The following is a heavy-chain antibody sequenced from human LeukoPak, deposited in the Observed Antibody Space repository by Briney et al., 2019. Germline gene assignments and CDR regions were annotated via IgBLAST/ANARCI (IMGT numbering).Heavy chain of an antibody. CDR2: INHSGST. CDR3: ARLKWKLLHFGYFDY. V-gene: IGHV4-34*01. J-gene: IGHJ4*02. CDR1: GGSFSGYY. Sequence: SETLSLTCAVYGGSFSGYYWSWIRQPPGKGLEWIGEINHSGSTNYNPSLKSRVTISVDTSKNQFSLKLSSVTAADTAVYYCARLKWKLLHFGYFDYWGQGTLVTVSS. D-gene: IGHD1-26*01.